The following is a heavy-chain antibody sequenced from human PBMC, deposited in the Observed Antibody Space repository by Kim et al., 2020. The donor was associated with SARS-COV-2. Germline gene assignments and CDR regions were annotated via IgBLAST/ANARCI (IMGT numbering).Heavy chain of an antibody. V-gene: IGHV3-21*01. CDR3: ARSIVGPTLIGYDY. CDR2: ISSSSSYI. CDR1: GFTFSNYN. D-gene: IGHD1-26*01. J-gene: IGHJ4*02. Sequence: GGSLRLSCAASGFTFSNYNMNWVRQAPGKGLEWVSSISSSSSYIYYADSVKGRFTISRDNAKNSLYLQMNSLRAEDTAVYYCARSIVGPTLIGYDYWGQGTLVTVSS.